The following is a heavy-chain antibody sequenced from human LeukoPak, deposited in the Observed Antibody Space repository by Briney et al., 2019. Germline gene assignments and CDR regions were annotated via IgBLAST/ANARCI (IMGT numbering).Heavy chain of an antibody. Sequence: GGSLRLSCAASGFTFSSYEMNWVRQAPGKGLEWVSAISGGGSTTYYADSVKGRFTISRDNSKNTLYLQMSSLRAEDTALYYCAKDSNYGSDYDFDYWGQGTLVTVSS. CDR1: GFTFSSYE. CDR2: ISGGGSTT. D-gene: IGHD3-10*01. CDR3: AKDSNYGSDYDFDY. J-gene: IGHJ4*02. V-gene: IGHV3-23*01.